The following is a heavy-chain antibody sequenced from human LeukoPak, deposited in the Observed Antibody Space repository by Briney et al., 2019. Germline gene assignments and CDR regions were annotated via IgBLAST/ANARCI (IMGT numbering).Heavy chain of an antibody. V-gene: IGHV3-21*01. CDR3: ARGRGSSWYSSFDY. Sequence: PGGSLRLSCAASGFTFSSYSMNWVRQAPGKGLEWVSSISSSSSYIYYADSVKGRFTISRDNAKNSLYLQMNSLRAEDTAVYYCARGRGSSWYSSFDYWGQGTLVTLSS. CDR2: ISSSSSYI. D-gene: IGHD6-13*01. J-gene: IGHJ4*02. CDR1: GFTFSSYS.